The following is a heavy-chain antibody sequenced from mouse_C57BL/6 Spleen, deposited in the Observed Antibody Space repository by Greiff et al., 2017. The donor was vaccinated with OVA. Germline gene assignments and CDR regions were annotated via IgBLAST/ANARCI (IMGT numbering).Heavy chain of an antibody. CDR2: INPGSGGT. D-gene: IGHD4-1*02. V-gene: IGHV1-54*01. Sequence: VKLMESGAELVRPGTSVKVSCKASGYAFTNYLIEWVKQRPGQGLEWIGVINPGSGGTNYNEKFKGKATLTADKSSSTAYMQLSSLTSEDSAVYFCASNWDYYAMDYWGQGTSVTVSS. CDR3: ASNWDYYAMDY. J-gene: IGHJ4*01. CDR1: GYAFTNYL.